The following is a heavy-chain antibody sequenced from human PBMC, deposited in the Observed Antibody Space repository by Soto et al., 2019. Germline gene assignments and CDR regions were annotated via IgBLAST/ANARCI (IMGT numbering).Heavy chain of an antibody. CDR3: TKESRGGAGSGWSHDY. V-gene: IGHV3-23*01. Sequence: EVQLLESGGCLVQPGGSLRLSCAASRFTFTNYAMSWVRQAPGKGLEWLSAISGSGGSTNYADSVKGRLTISRDNSKNTLYPQMNSLRVEDTALYYCTKESRGGAGSGWSHDYWGHGTLVSVSS. J-gene: IGHJ4*01. D-gene: IGHD6-19*01. CDR1: RFTFTNYA. CDR2: ISGSGGST.